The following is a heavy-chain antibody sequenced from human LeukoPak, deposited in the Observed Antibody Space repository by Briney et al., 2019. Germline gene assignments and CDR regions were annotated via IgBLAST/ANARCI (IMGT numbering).Heavy chain of an antibody. D-gene: IGHD6-19*01. J-gene: IGHJ4*02. V-gene: IGHV5-51*01. CDR2: IYHGDSDT. CDR3: ALGMYRSGWRFDY. Sequence: GESLKISCEGSGYSFTTYWIGWVRQMPGKGLEWMGIIYHGDSDTRYRPSFQGQVTISADKSISTAYRQWSSLKASDTAMYYCALGMYRSGWRFDYWGQGTLVTVSS. CDR1: GYSFTTYW.